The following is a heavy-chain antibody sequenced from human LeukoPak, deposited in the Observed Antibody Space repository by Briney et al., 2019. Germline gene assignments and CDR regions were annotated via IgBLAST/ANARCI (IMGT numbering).Heavy chain of an antibody. CDR1: GGSFSGYY. CDR2: INHSGST. J-gene: IGHJ5*02. CDR3: ARDQGGAARPAGQFDP. D-gene: IGHD6-6*01. V-gene: IGHV4-34*01. Sequence: PSETLSLTCAVYGGSFSGYYWSWIRQPPGKGLEWIGEINHSGSTYYNPSLKSRVTISVDTSKNQFSLKLSSVTAADTAVYYCARDQGGAARPAGQFDPWGQGTLVTVSS.